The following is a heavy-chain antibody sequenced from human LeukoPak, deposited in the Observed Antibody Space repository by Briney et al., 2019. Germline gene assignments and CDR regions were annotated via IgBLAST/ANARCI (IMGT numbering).Heavy chain of an antibody. CDR3: ARLTRNDSGSFRFGKKKRGYMDV. D-gene: IGHD3-10*01. V-gene: IGHV4-34*01. CDR1: GGSFSGYY. J-gene: IGHJ6*03. CDR2: INHSGST. Sequence: SETLSLTCAVYGGSFSGYYWTWIRQPPGKGLEWIGEINHSGSTNYNPSLKSRVTISVDTSKNQFSLKLSSVTAADTAVYYCARLTRNDSGSFRFGKKKRGYMDVWGKGTTVTISS.